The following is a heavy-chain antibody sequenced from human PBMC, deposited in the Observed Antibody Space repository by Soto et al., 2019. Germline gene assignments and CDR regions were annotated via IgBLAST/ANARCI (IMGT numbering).Heavy chain of an antibody. V-gene: IGHV3-23*01. CDR3: AKDRGFLIREQQLVPPISDY. CDR1: GFTFDDYA. D-gene: IGHD6-13*01. J-gene: IGHJ4*02. Sequence: QLGGPLRLSCSASGFTFDDYAMHWVRQAPGKGLEWVSAISGSGGSTYYADSVKGRFTISRDNSKNTLYLQMNSLRAEDTAVYYCAKDRGFLIREQQLVPPISDYWGQGTLVTVSS. CDR2: ISGSGGST.